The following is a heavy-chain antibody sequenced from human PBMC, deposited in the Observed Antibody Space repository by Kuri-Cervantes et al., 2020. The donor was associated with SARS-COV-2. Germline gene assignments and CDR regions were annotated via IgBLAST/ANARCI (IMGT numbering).Heavy chain of an antibody. J-gene: IGHJ4*02. CDR3: ARGLSRKPFDY. CDR2: IKQDGSEK. V-gene: IGHV3-7*01. CDR1: GFTFSSYW. Sequence: GESLKISCAASGFTFSSYWMSWVRQAPGKGLEWVANIKQDGSEKYYVDSVKGRFTISRDNAKNSPYLRMNSLRAEDTAVYYCARGLSRKPFDYWGQGTLVTVSS.